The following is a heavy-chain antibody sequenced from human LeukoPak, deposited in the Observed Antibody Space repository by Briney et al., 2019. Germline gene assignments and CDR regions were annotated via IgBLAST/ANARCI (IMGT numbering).Heavy chain of an antibody. V-gene: IGHV1-69*04. CDR1: GYTFTSYE. J-gene: IGHJ4*02. D-gene: IGHD5-18*01. Sequence: SVKVSCKASGYTFTSYEISWVRQAPGQGLEWMGRIIPILGIANYAQKFQGRVTITADKSTSTAYMELSSLRSEDTAVYYCARDEYSYGSDYWGQGTLVTVSS. CDR3: ARDEYSYGSDY. CDR2: IIPILGIA.